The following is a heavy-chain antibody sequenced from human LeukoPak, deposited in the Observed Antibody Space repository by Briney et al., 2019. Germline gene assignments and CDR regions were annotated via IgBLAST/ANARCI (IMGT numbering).Heavy chain of an antibody. J-gene: IGHJ4*02. V-gene: IGHV4-39*01. CDR2: IYYSGST. Sequence: SETLSLTCTVSGGSISSSSYYWGWIRQPPGKGLEWIESIYYSGSTYYNPSLKSRVTISVDTSKNQFSLKLSSVTAADTAVYYCALLGYCSSTSCYTEEGNYFDYWGQGTLVTVSS. D-gene: IGHD2-2*02. CDR1: GGSISSSSYY. CDR3: ALLGYCSSTSCYTEEGNYFDY.